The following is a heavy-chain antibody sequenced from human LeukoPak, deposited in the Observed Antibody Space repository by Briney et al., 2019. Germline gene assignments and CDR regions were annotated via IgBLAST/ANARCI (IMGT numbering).Heavy chain of an antibody. Sequence: ALVKVSCKASGYTFSGYYIHWVRQAPGQGFEWMGWINPNSGDTHYAQKFQGRVTMTRDTSSSTAYMDLNSLISDDTAVYYCARVQYQLLFEGNWFDPWGQGTLVTVSS. J-gene: IGHJ5*02. V-gene: IGHV1-2*02. D-gene: IGHD2-2*01. CDR2: INPNSGDT. CDR1: GYTFSGYY. CDR3: ARVQYQLLFEGNWFDP.